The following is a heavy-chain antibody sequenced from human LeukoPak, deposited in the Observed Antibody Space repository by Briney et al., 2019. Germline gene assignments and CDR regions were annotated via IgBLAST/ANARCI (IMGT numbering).Heavy chain of an antibody. J-gene: IGHJ3*02. CDR2: INILSNYI. V-gene: IGHV3-21*01. CDR3: ARRERLGYSYGRGTLDI. D-gene: IGHD5-18*01. Sequence: GGSLRLSCAASGFTFSSYSMNWVRQAPGKGLEWVSSINILSNYIYYADSVKGRFTISRDNSRNTLYPQMNSLRVEDTAVYYCARRERLGYSYGRGTLDIWGQGTMVTVSS. CDR1: GFTFSSYS.